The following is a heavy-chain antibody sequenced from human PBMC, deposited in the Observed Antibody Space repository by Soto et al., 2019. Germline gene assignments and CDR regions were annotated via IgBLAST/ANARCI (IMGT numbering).Heavy chain of an antibody. CDR1: GFTFSSYG. CDR3: AKDQGRGGYSYGYFSPYFDY. D-gene: IGHD5-18*01. J-gene: IGHJ4*02. V-gene: IGHV3-30*18. CDR2: ISYDGSNK. Sequence: GGSLRLSCAASGFTFSSYGMHWVRQAPGKGLEWVAVISYDGSNKYYADSVKGRFTISRDNSKNTLYLQMNSLGAEDTAVYYCAKDQGRGGYSYGYFSPYFDYWGQGTLVTVSS.